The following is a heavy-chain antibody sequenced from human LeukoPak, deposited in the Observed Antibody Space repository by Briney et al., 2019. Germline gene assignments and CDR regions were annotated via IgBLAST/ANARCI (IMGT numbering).Heavy chain of an antibody. CDR3: ARDNSMEDTAWWFDP. Sequence: SETLSLTCAVYGGSFSGYYWSWIRQPPGKGLEWIGEINHSGSTNYNPSLKSRVTISVDTSKNQFSLKLSSVTAADTAVYYCARDNSMEDTAWWFDPWGQGTLVTVSS. V-gene: IGHV4-34*01. CDR1: GGSFSGYY. J-gene: IGHJ5*02. D-gene: IGHD1-1*01. CDR2: INHSGST.